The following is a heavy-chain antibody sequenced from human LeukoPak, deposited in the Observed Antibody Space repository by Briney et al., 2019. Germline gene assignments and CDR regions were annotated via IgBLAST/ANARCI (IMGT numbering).Heavy chain of an antibody. V-gene: IGHV3-74*01. D-gene: IGHD3-22*01. CDR3: VRESDSSGYYYGWYFDL. J-gene: IGHJ2*01. CDR1: GFTFSTYW. Sequence: GGSLRLSCAASGFTFSTYWMHWVRQAPGKGLVWVSRISSDGSITGYADSVKGRFTISRDNAKNTLYLQMNSLRAEDTAVFYCVRESDSSGYYYGWYFDLWGRGTLVTVSS. CDR2: ISSDGSIT.